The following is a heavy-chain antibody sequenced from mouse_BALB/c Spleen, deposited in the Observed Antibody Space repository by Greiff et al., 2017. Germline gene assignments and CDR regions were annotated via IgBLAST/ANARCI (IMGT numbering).Heavy chain of an antibody. J-gene: IGHJ2*01. V-gene: IGHV1-82*01. CDR1: GYAFSSSW. CDR3: AREVRREVYFDY. Sequence: QVQLQQSGPELVKPGASVKISCKASGYAFSSSWMNWVKQRPGQGLEWIGRIYPGDGDTNYNGKFKGKATLTADKSSSTAYMQLSSLTSVDSAVYFCAREVRREVYFDYWGQGTTLTVSS. D-gene: IGHD2-14*01. CDR2: IYPGDGDT.